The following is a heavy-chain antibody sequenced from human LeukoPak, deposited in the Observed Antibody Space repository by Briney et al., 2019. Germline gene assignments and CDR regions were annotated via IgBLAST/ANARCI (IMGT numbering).Heavy chain of an antibody. D-gene: IGHD2-15*01. CDR2: TSGSGGST. CDR3: AKDVGDIVVVVAATPVLFSYWFDP. J-gene: IGHJ5*02. CDR1: GFTFSSYA. V-gene: IGHV3-23*01. Sequence: GGSLRLSCAASGFTFSSYAMSWVRQAPGKGLEWVSATSGSGGSTYYADSVKGRFTISRDNSKNTLYLQMNSLRAEDTAVYYCAKDVGDIVVVVAATPVLFSYWFDPWGQGTLVTVSS.